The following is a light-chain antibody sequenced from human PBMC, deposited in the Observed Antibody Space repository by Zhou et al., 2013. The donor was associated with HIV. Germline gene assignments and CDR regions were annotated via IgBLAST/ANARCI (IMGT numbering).Light chain of an antibody. CDR2: GAS. CDR3: QQYGSSFI. Sequence: IVMTQSPATLSVSPGERATLSCRASHSISSNLAWYQQKPGQAPRLLIYGASSRATGIPDRFSGSGSGTDFTPTISRLEPEDFGVYYCQQYGSSFIFGGGTKGGDQT. CDR1: HSISSN. V-gene: IGKV3-20*01. J-gene: IGKJ4*01.